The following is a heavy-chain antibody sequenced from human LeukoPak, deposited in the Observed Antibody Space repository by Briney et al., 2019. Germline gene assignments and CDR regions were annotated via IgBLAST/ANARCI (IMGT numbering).Heavy chain of an antibody. D-gene: IGHD3-22*01. J-gene: IGHJ6*02. CDR3: ASSGYYYDSSGYKYYYYGMDV. V-gene: IGHV3-9*01. CDR2: ISWNSGSI. Sequence: GGSLRLSCAASGFTFDDYAMHWVRQAPGKGLEWVSGISWNSGSIGYADSVKGRFTISRDNAKNSLYLQMNSLRAEDTAVYYCASSGYYYDSSGYKYYYYGMDVWGQGTTVTVSS. CDR1: GFTFDDYA.